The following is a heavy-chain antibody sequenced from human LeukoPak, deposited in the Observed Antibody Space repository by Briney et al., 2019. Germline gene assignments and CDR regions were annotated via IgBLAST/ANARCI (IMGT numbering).Heavy chain of an antibody. CDR2: IKQDGSEK. J-gene: IGHJ4*02. CDR3: ARDAGRSGYDISDY. V-gene: IGHV3-7*03. Sequence: GGSLRLSCAASGFTFSTYWMTWVRQAPGKGLEWVASIKQDGSEKLYVDSVRGRFTTSRDNAKNSVYLQMNSLRAEDTAVYYCARDAGRSGYDISDYWGQGTLVTVSS. D-gene: IGHD5-12*01. CDR1: GFTFSTYW.